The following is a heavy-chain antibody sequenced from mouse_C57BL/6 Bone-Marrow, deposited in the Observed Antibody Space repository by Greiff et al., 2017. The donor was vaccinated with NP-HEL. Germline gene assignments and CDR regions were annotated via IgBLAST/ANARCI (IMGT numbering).Heavy chain of an antibody. V-gene: IGHV5-6*01. CDR2: ISSGGSYT. Sequence: VKLVESGGDLVKPGGSLKLSCAASGFTFSSYGMSWVRQTPDKRLEWVATISSGGSYTYYPDSVKGRFTISRDNAKNTLYLQMSSLKSEDTAMYYCARLYYYGSSYYYYAMDYWGQGTSVTVSS. J-gene: IGHJ4*01. D-gene: IGHD1-1*01. CDR3: ARLYYYGSSYYYYAMDY. CDR1: GFTFSSYG.